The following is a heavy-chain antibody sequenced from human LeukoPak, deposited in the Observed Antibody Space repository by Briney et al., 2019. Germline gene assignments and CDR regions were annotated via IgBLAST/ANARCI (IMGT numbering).Heavy chain of an antibody. CDR2: INPNSGGT. J-gene: IGHJ4*02. D-gene: IGHD3-22*01. Sequence: GASVKVSCKASGYTFTGYYMHWVRQAPGQGLEWMGWINPNSGGTNYAQKFQGWVTMTRDTSISTAYMELSRLRSDDTAVYYCARVEIPLGSYYYDSSGYPRDYWGQGTLVTVSS. V-gene: IGHV1-2*04. CDR3: ARVEIPLGSYYYDSSGYPRDY. CDR1: GYTFTGYY.